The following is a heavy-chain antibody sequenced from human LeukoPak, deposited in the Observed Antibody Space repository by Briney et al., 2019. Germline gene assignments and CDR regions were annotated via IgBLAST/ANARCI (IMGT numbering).Heavy chain of an antibody. V-gene: IGHV4-61*01. CDR2: IYYSGST. J-gene: IGHJ5*02. CDR3: ARDDCSSTSCRDGVRFDP. Sequence: SETLSLTCTVSGGSISSDNYYWSWIRQPPGKGLEWIGYIYYSGSTNYNPSLKSRVTISVDTSKNQFSLKLSSVTAADTAVYYCARDDCSSTSCRDGVRFDPWGQGTLVTVSS. D-gene: IGHD2-2*01. CDR1: GGSISSDNYY.